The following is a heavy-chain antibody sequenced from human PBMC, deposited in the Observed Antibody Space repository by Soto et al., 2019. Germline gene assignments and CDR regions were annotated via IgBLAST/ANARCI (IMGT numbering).Heavy chain of an antibody. CDR1: GFTFSSYT. CDR3: ARGSGYNYAFSDNWFDP. J-gene: IGHJ5*02. CDR2: ISGSSSTI. V-gene: IGHV3-48*01. Sequence: PGGSLRLSCAASGFTFSSYTMNWVRQPPGKGLEWVSYISGSSSTIYYADSVKGRFTISRDNAKNSLYLQMNSLRAEDTAVYYCARGSGYNYAFSDNWFDPWGQGTLVTVSS. D-gene: IGHD5-18*01.